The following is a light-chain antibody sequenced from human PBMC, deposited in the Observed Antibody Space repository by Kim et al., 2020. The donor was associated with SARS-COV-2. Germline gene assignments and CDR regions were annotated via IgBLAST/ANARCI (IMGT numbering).Light chain of an antibody. CDR3: AAWDDSLNGWV. Sequence: ELTQPPSASGTPGQRVTISCSGSSSNIGNNTVNWYKQLPGTAPRLLIYSNDERPSGVPDRFSGSKSGTSASLAIRGLQSEDEANYYCAAWDDSLNGWVFGGGTQLTVL. J-gene: IGLJ3*02. CDR1: SSNIGNNT. V-gene: IGLV1-44*01. CDR2: SND.